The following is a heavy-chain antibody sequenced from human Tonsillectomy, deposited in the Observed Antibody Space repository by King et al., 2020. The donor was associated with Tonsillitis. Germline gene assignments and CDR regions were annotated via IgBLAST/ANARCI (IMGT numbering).Heavy chain of an antibody. Sequence: VQLVESGGGVVRPGGSLRLSCAASGFSFDDYGMSCVRQAPGKGLEWVSGINWNGGSTGYADSVKGRFTISRDNAKNSLYLQMNSLRAEDTALYHRARDGDFYYYYYMDVWGKGATVTVSS. J-gene: IGHJ6*03. V-gene: IGHV3-20*01. CDR2: INWNGGST. CDR1: GFSFDDYG. CDR3: ARDGDFYYYYYMDV. D-gene: IGHD3-3*01.